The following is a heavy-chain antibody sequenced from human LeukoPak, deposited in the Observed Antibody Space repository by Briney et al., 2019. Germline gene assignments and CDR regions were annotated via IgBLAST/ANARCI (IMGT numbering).Heavy chain of an antibody. CDR3: ARIRSGFSYYYYGMDV. J-gene: IGHJ6*02. Sequence: ASVKVSCKASGGTFSSYAISWVRQAPGQGLEWMGWVNPNSGGTNYAQKFQGRVTMTRDTSISTAYMELSRLRSDDTAVYYCARIRSGFSYYYYGMDVWGQGTTVTVSS. CDR2: VNPNSGGT. V-gene: IGHV1-2*02. D-gene: IGHD3-22*01. CDR1: GGTFSSYA.